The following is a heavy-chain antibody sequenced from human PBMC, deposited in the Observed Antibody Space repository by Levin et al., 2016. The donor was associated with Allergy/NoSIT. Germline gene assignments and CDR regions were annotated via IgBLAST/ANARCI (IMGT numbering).Heavy chain of an antibody. CDR1: GFTFSSYA. J-gene: IGHJ4*02. CDR2: ISYDGSNK. CDR3: ARDRIFGVANKLDY. V-gene: IGHV3-30-3*01. D-gene: IGHD3-3*01. Sequence: GESLKISCAASGFTFSSYAMHWVRQAPGKGLEWVAVISYDGSNKYYADSVKGRFTISRDNSKNTLYLQMNSLRAEDTAVYYCARDRIFGVANKLDYWDQGTLVTVSS.